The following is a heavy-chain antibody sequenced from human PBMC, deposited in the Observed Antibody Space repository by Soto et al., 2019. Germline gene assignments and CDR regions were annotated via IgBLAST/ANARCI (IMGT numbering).Heavy chain of an antibody. CDR1: GGSFSGYY. J-gene: IGHJ6*03. Sequence: SETLSLTCAVYGGSFSGYYWSWIRQPPGKGLEWIGEINHSGSTNYNPSLKSRVTISVDTSKNQFSLKLSSVTAADTAVYYCASCLQPYYYYMDVWGKGTTVTVSS. CDR2: INHSGST. V-gene: IGHV4-34*01. D-gene: IGHD1-1*01. CDR3: ASCLQPYYYYMDV.